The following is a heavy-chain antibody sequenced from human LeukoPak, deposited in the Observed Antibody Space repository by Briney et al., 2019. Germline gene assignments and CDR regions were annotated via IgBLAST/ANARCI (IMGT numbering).Heavy chain of an antibody. CDR2: ISYDGSNK. CDR3: ARVAVEMATITWNFDY. Sequence: GGSLRLSCAASGFTFSSYAMHWVRQAPGKGLEWVAVISYDGSNKYYADSVKGRFTISRDNSKNTLYLQMNSLRAEDTAVYYYARVAVEMATITWNFDYWGQGTLVTVSS. D-gene: IGHD5-24*01. J-gene: IGHJ4*02. CDR1: GFTFSSYA. V-gene: IGHV3-30-3*01.